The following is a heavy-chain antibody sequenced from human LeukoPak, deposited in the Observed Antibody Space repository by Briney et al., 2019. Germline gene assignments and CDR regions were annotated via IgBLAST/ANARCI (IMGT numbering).Heavy chain of an antibody. CDR2: IYYSGST. CDR3: ARGSSYRYYFDY. V-gene: IGHV4-39*07. CDR1: GGSVSSSIYY. D-gene: IGHD3-16*02. J-gene: IGHJ4*02. Sequence: SETLSLTCTVSGGSVSSSIYYWGWIRQPPGKGLEWIGSIYYSGSTYYNPSLKSRVTISVDTSKNQFSLKLSSVTAADTAVYYCARGSSYRYYFDYWGQGTLVTVSS.